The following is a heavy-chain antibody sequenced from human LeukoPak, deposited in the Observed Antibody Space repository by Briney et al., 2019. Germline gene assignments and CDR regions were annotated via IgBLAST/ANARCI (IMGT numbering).Heavy chain of an antibody. J-gene: IGHJ4*02. CDR3: ARGYNWNYAGSHDY. CDR2: IIPIFGTA. CDR1: GGTFSSYA. Sequence: SVKVSCKASGGTFSSYAISWVRQAPGQGLEWMGGIIPIFGTANYAQKFQGRVTITADESTSTAYMELSSLRSEDTAVYYCARGYNWNYAGSHDYWGQGTLVAVSS. V-gene: IGHV1-69*01. D-gene: IGHD1-7*01.